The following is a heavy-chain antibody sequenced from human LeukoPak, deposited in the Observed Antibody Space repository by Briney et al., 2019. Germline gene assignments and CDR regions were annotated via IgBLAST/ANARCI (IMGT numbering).Heavy chain of an antibody. CDR1: GFTFSSYG. Sequence: GGSLRLSCAASGFTFSSYGMRWVRQAPGKGLEWVAVISCDGSSKYYADSVKGRFTISRDNSKNTLYLQMNSLRAEDTAVYYCAKDARPYYYYYGMDVWGQGTTVTVSS. V-gene: IGHV3-30*18. D-gene: IGHD6-6*01. CDR3: AKDARPYYYYYGMDV. CDR2: ISCDGSSK. J-gene: IGHJ6*02.